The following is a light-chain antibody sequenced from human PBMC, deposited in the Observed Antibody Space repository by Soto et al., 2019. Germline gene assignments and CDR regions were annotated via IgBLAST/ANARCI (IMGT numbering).Light chain of an antibody. J-gene: IGKJ1*01. CDR2: EVS. CDR1: QSLLHGDGKTY. Sequence: VMTQTPLSLSVTPGQPASISCKSSQSLLHGDGKTYFYWYVQKPGQPPQLLIYEVSNRCSGTPDRCSGSGTGTDFTLKICRVEAEDGGTYYCMQTIQLPWSFGQGTMAEIK. CDR3: MQTIQLPWS. V-gene: IGKV2D-29*01.